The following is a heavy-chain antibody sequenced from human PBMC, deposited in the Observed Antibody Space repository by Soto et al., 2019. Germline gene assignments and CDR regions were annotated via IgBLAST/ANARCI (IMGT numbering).Heavy chain of an antibody. V-gene: IGHV2-5*02. CDR1: VFSLSTRGVG. Sequence: QITLKESGPTLVKPTQTLTLTCTFPVFSLSTRGVGVGWIRQPPGKALEWLALVYWDDDIWYSPSLKNRLTSTKDTSKNQVVLTMTNMYPLDPATYYCAHRPYGYKSSFDYSGQGTRVTVSS. CDR3: AHRPYGYKSSFDY. J-gene: IGHJ4*02. D-gene: IGHD5-18*01. CDR2: VYWDDDI.